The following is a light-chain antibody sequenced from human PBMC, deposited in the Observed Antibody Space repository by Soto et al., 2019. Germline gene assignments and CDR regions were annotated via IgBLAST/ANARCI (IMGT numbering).Light chain of an antibody. CDR1: QSLSSN. CDR2: DTS. V-gene: IGKV3-15*01. CDR3: QQYNHWPRTLS. J-gene: IGKJ4*01. Sequence: EMVLTQWAATVSVTPGETATRTCRAIQSLSSNLAWYQQRRGQAPRLLMFDTSTRASGTPARFSGSGSGTEFTLTIASLQSEDFAFYYCQQYNHWPRTLSFGGGTKVDIK.